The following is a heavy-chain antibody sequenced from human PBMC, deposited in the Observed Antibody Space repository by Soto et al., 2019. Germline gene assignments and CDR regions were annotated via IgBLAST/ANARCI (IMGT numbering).Heavy chain of an antibody. CDR3: AREGYYYDSSGHPREPFDY. J-gene: IGHJ4*02. V-gene: IGHV1-46*01. Sequence: ASVKVSCKASGYTFTSYYMHWVRQAPGQGLEWMGIINPSGGSTSYAQKFQGRVTMTRDTSTSTVYMELSSLRSEDTAVYYCAREGYYYDSSGHPREPFDYWGQGFLVTVSS. D-gene: IGHD3-22*01. CDR1: GYTFTSYY. CDR2: INPSGGST.